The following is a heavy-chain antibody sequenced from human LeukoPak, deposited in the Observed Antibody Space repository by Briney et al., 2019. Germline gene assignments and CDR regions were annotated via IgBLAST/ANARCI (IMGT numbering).Heavy chain of an antibody. CDR3: TSSHSGDILTGYYY. CDR2: ISSSGSTI. V-gene: IGHV3-11*01. CDR1: GFTFSDYY. J-gene: IGHJ4*02. D-gene: IGHD3-9*01. Sequence: GGSLRLSCAASGFTFSDYYMSWIRRAPGKGLEWVSYISSSGSTIYYADSVKGRFTISRDNAKNSLYLQMNSLRAEDTAVYYCTSSHSGDILTGYYYWGQGTLVTVSS.